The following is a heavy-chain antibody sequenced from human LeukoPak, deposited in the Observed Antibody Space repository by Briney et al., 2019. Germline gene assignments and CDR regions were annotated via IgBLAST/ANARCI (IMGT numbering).Heavy chain of an antibody. V-gene: IGHV1-69*13. CDR2: IIPIFGTA. D-gene: IGHD6-13*01. Sequence: SVKVSCKASGCTFTGYYMHWVRQAPGQGLEWMGGIIPIFGTANYAQKFQGRVTITADESTSTAYMELSSLRSEDTAVYYCARGCKQLAPYYYYGMDVWGQGTTVTVSS. CDR1: GCTFTGYY. J-gene: IGHJ6*02. CDR3: ARGCKQLAPYYYYGMDV.